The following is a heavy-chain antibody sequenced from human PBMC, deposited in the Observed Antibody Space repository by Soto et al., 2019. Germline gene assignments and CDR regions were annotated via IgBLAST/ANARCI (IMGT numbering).Heavy chain of an antibody. CDR1: GFTFSSYG. CDR2: IWYDGSNK. Sequence: GGSLRLSCAASGFTFSSYGMHWVRQAPGKGLEWVAVIWYDGSNKYYADSVKGRFTISRDNSKNTLYLQMNSLRAEDTAVYYCARDGQFIAAAGFDYWGQGTLVTVSS. CDR3: ARDGQFIAAAGFDY. V-gene: IGHV3-33*01. D-gene: IGHD6-13*01. J-gene: IGHJ4*02.